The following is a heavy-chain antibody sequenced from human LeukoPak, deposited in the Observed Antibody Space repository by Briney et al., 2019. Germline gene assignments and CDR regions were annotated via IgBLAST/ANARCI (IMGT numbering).Heavy chain of an antibody. Sequence: PGGSLRLSCAASGFTSSSYSMNSVGHAPGNGLEFVSSISSSSRYIYHADSVKGRFTIPRHNAKNSLYLQISGLRAEDTAVYYWARAAVAEPYYYYGMDVWGKGTTVTVPS. V-gene: IGHV3-21*01. CDR1: GFTSSSYS. CDR3: ARAAVAEPYYYYGMDV. D-gene: IGHD6-19*01. CDR2: ISSSSRYI. J-gene: IGHJ6*04.